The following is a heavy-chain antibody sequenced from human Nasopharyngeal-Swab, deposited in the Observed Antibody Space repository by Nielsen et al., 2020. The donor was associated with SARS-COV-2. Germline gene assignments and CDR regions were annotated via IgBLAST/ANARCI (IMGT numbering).Heavy chain of an antibody. J-gene: IGHJ3*02. CDR3: AKDSIRYYYDASGAFDI. D-gene: IGHD3-22*01. V-gene: IGHV3-23*01. Sequence: WIRQPPGKGLVWVSAISGSGGSTYYADSVKGRFTISRDNSKNTLYLQMNSMRAEDTDVYYCAKDSIRYYYDASGAFDIWGQGTMVTVSS. CDR2: ISGSGGST.